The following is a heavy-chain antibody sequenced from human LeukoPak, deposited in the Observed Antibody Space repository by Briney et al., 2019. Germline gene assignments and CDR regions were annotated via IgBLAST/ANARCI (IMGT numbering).Heavy chain of an antibody. CDR1: GFTFSSYA. Sequence: GGSLRLSCAASGFTFSSYAMHWVRQAPGKGLEWVAVISYDGSNKYYADSVKGRFTISRDNSKNTLYLQMNSLGAEDTAVYYCAKELFGRSWFEHWGQGLLVTVSS. CDR3: AKELFGRSWFEH. CDR2: ISYDGSNK. V-gene: IGHV3-30*04. J-gene: IGHJ5*02. D-gene: IGHD3-16*01.